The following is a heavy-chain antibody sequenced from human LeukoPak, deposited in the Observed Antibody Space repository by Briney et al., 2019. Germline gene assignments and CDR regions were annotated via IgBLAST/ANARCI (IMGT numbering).Heavy chain of an antibody. CDR3: ASVRWSSSSYYFDY. V-gene: IGHV3-33*01. CDR1: GIPFRSYG. Sequence: PGGSLRLSCAASGIPFRSYGMHWVRQAPGKGLEWVAIIWYDGSNKYYADSVKGRFTISRDNSKNTLYLQMNSLRAEDTAVYYCASVRWSSSSYYFDYWGQGTLVTVSS. CDR2: IWYDGSNK. D-gene: IGHD3-3*01. J-gene: IGHJ4*02.